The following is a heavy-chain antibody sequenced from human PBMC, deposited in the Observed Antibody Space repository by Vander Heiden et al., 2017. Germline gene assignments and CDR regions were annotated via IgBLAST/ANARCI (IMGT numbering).Heavy chain of an antibody. D-gene: IGHD6-19*01. Sequence: EVQLVESGGGLVKPGGSLRLSCAASGFTFSSYSMNWVRQAPGKGLEWVSSISSSSSYIYYADSVKGRFTISRDNAKNSLYLQMNSLRAEDTAVYYCARRRYSSGWLDYWGQGTLVTVSS. V-gene: IGHV3-21*01. CDR2: ISSSSSYI. J-gene: IGHJ4*02. CDR1: GFTFSSYS. CDR3: ARRRYSSGWLDY.